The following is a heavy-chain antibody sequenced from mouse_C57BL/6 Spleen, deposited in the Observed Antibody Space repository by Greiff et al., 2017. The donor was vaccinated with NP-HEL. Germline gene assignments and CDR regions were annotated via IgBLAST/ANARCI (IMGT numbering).Heavy chain of an antibody. CDR3: ARHEGNYYAMDY. V-gene: IGHV2-6-1*01. CDR1: GFSLTSYG. D-gene: IGHD2-1*01. Sequence: QVQLKQSGPGLVAPSQSLSITCTVSGFSLTSYGVHWVRQPPGKGLEWLVVIWSDGSTTYNSALKSRLSISKDNSKSQVFLKMNSLQTDDTAMYYCARHEGNYYAMDYWGQGTSVTVSS. CDR2: IWSDGST. J-gene: IGHJ4*01.